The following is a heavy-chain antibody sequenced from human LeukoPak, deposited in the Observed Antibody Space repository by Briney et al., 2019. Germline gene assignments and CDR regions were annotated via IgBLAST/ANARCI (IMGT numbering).Heavy chain of an antibody. D-gene: IGHD7-27*01. CDR3: ARDPPVIGEFVLGRQRIFYQ. CDR2: ISSSSSYI. J-gene: IGHJ4*02. Sequence: PGGSLSLSCAASRFTFTDYTMNWVRQAPGKRLEWVSSISSSSSYINYADSVRGRFTIFRDNAKNSVYLQMNNLRAEDTAVYYCARDPPVIGEFVLGRQRIFYQWGQGTLVTVSS. CDR1: RFTFTDYT. V-gene: IGHV3-21*01.